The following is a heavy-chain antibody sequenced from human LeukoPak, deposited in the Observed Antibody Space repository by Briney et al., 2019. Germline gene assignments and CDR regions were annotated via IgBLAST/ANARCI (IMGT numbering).Heavy chain of an antibody. CDR3: AKDIRVAAAVPAPY. V-gene: IGHV3-23*01. Sequence: PGGSLSLSCEVSGITFETYAMNWVRQAPGKGLEWVAGISGTGAHTYYADSVKGRFTVSRDNSRDTLYLLLRSLRAEDTAVYFCAKDIRVAAAVPAPYWGQGTLVTVSS. CDR1: GITFETYA. D-gene: IGHD6-13*01. J-gene: IGHJ4*02. CDR2: ISGTGAHT.